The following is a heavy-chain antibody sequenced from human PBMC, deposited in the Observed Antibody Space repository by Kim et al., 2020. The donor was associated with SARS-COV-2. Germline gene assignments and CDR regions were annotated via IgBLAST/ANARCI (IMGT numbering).Heavy chain of an antibody. CDR1: GFTFSSYA. D-gene: IGHD3-22*01. V-gene: IGHV3-30*04. J-gene: IGHJ4*02. CDR3: RGGYYDSDTV. CDR2: ISYDGRNK. Sequence: GGSLRLSCAASGFTFSSYAMHWVRQAPGKGLEWVAVISYDGRNKYYADSVKRRFTISRDNSKNTLYLQMTSLRAENTAVYYCRGGYYDSDTVWGQGTLVTVSS.